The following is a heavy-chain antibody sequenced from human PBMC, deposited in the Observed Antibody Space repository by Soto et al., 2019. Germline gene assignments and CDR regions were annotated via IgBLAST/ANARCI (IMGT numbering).Heavy chain of an antibody. CDR1: GFTFISYA. CDR3: APMGV. V-gene: IGHV3-23*01. J-gene: IGHJ6*02. CDR2: ISGSDNST. Sequence: GGALILSWAASGFTFISYAMSWVRQAPGKGLEWVSAISGSDNSTYYADSVKGRFTISRDNSTNTMYLQMNSLRAEDTAVYYCAPMGVWGQGTTVTVSS.